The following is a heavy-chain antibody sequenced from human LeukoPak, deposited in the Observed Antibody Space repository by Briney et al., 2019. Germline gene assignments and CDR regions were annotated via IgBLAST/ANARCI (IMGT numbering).Heavy chain of an antibody. CDR2: ISSTGGAT. D-gene: IGHD6-19*01. CDR1: GFTFSSYA. Sequence: PGGSLRLSCAASGFTFSSYAMSWVRQAPGKGLEWVSAISSTGGATYYADSVKGRFAISRDNSKNTVYLQMNSLRVEDTAVYYCASQRGRSSGWLDYWGQGTLVTVSS. CDR3: ASQRGRSSGWLDY. J-gene: IGHJ4*02. V-gene: IGHV3-23*01.